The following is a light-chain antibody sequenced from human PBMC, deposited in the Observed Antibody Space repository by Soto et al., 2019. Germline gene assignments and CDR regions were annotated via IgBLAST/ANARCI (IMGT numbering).Light chain of an antibody. CDR1: SSNIGAGYD. CDR2: GNS. V-gene: IGLV1-40*01. J-gene: IGLJ1*01. Sequence: QSVLTQPPSVSGAPGQRVTISCTGSSSNIGAGYDVKWYQQLPGTAPKLLIYGNSNRPSGVPDRFSGSKSGTSASLAITGLQAEDEADYYCQSYASSLSYVFGTGTKVTVL. CDR3: QSYASSLSYV.